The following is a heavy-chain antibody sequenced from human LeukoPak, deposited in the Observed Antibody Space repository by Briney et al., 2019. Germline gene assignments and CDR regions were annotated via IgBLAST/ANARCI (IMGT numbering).Heavy chain of an antibody. CDR1: GDSFSSNSAA. CDR2: TYYRSKWYN. J-gene: IGHJ4*02. CDR3: ARVGFYDSSGYLHYYFDY. D-gene: IGHD3-22*01. V-gene: IGHV6-1*01. Sequence: SQTLSLTCAISGDSFSSNSAAWNWIRQSLSRGLEWLGRTYYRSKWYNDYAVSVKSRITINPDTSKNQFSLQLNSVTPEDTAVYYCARVGFYDSSGYLHYYFDYWGQGTLVTVSS.